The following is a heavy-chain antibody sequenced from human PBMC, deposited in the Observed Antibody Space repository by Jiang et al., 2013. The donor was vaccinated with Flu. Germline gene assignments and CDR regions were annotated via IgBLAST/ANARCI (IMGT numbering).Heavy chain of an antibody. V-gene: IGHV3-49*03. Sequence: VQLVESGGGLVQPGRSLRLSCTASGFSFGDYAVSWLRQAPGKGLEWVGFIRNKLYRGTTDYAASVKGRFTISRDDSKSIAYLQMSSLKTEDTAVYYCTRDLVRDIILIPATYFDYWGQGALVTVSS. D-gene: IGHD2-2*01. J-gene: IGHJ4*02. CDR1: GFSFGDYA. CDR3: TRDLVRDIILIPATYFDY. CDR2: IRNKLYRGTT.